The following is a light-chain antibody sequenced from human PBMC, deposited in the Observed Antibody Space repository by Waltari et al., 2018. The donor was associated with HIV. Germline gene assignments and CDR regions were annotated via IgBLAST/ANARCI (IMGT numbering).Light chain of an antibody. CDR3: ATWDSSLRTEV. Sequence: QSVLTQPPSVSAALGQKVTIPCSGTRSNIVSHYVSWYQPFPGTAPKLIIYDNDKRPSGIPDRFSGAKSGSSATLGITGLLTGDEAIYYCATWDSSLRTEVFGGGTKLTVL. CDR2: DND. CDR1: RSNIVSHY. J-gene: IGLJ3*02. V-gene: IGLV1-51*01.